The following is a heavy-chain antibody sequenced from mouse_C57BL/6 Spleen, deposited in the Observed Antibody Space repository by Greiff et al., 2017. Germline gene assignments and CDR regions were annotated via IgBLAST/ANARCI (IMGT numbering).Heavy chain of an antibody. Sequence: QVQLQQPGAELVKPGASVKLSCKASGYTFTSYWMHWVKQRPGQGLEWIGMIHPNSGSTNYNEKFKSKATLTVDKSSSTAYLQLSSLTSEDSAVYYCARSAPLLPLAYWGQGTLVTVSA. J-gene: IGHJ3*01. CDR3: ARSAPLLPLAY. CDR1: GYTFTSYW. V-gene: IGHV1-64*01. D-gene: IGHD2-10*01. CDR2: IHPNSGST.